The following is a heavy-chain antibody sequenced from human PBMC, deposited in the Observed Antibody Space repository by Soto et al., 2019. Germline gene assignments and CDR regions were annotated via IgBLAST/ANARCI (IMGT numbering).Heavy chain of an antibody. V-gene: IGHV1-18*01. D-gene: IGHD2-15*01. CDR1: GYTFTSYG. CDR3: ARVGGQSYYAVDV. CDR2: ISTYNGNT. Sequence: ASVKVSCKTSGYTFTSYGITWVRQAPGQGLEWMGWISTYNGNTNYAQKLQDRVTMTTDTSTSTAYMELWSLRSDDTAVYYCARVGGQSYYAVDVWGQGTTVTVSS. J-gene: IGHJ6*02.